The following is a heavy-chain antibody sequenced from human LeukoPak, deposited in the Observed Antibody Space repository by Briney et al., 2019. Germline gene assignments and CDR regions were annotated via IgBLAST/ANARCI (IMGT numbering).Heavy chain of an antibody. CDR1: GYSISSGYY. CDR2: IYHSGST. V-gene: IGHV4-38-2*02. CDR3: ARVPIVGATGSWFDP. Sequence: SETLSLTCTVPGYSISSGYYWGWIRQPPGKGLEWIGSIYHSGSTYYNPSLKSRVTISVDTSKNQFSLKLSSVTAADTAVYYCARVPIVGATGSWFDPWGQGTLVTVSS. D-gene: IGHD1-26*01. J-gene: IGHJ5*02.